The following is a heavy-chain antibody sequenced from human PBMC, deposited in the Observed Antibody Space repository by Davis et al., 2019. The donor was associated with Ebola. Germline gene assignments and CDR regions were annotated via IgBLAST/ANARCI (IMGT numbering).Heavy chain of an antibody. Sequence: ASVKVSCKASGYTFTSYAMHWVRQAPGQRLEWMGWINAGNGNTKYSQKFQGRVTITRDTSASTAYMELSRLRSDDTAVYYCARESVYSAYADYWGQGTLVTVSS. CDR2: INAGNGNT. D-gene: IGHD5-12*01. CDR3: ARESVYSAYADY. CDR1: GYTFTSYA. J-gene: IGHJ4*02. V-gene: IGHV1-3*01.